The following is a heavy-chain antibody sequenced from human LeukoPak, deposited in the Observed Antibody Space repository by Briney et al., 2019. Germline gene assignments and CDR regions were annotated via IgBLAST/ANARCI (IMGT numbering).Heavy chain of an antibody. Sequence: ASVKVSCKASGYTFTNYDINWVRQATGQGLEWMGWMNTNSGNTGYAQKFQGRVTITKNTSISTAYMELSSLRSEDTAVYYCARGRTPGTYNWFDPWGQGTLVTVSS. J-gene: IGHJ5*01. CDR3: ARGRTPGTYNWFDP. V-gene: IGHV1-8*03. D-gene: IGHD3-10*01. CDR1: GYTFTNYD. CDR2: MNTNSGNT.